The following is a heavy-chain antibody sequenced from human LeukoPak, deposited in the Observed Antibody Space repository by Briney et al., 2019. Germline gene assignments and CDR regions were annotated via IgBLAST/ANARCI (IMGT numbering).Heavy chain of an antibody. CDR1: GFTFSDYT. CDR2: IGSSGAYI. CDR3: ARGGRRF. D-gene: IGHD3-16*01. J-gene: IGHJ4*02. Sequence: GGPLRLSCAASGFTFSDYTMNWVRQAPGKGLEWVSSIGSSGAYIYYADSVKGRFTISRDNAKNSLYLQMNSLRGEDTAVYYCARGGRRFWGQGTLVTVSS. V-gene: IGHV3-21*06.